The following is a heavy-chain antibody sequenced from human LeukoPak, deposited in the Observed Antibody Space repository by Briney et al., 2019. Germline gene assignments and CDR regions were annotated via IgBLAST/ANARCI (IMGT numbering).Heavy chain of an antibody. D-gene: IGHD3-22*01. CDR2: IHHSGST. CDR3: ARINYDSSGLRLDY. V-gene: IGHV4-38-2*02. CDR1: GYSISSGYY. Sequence: SETLSLTCIVSGYSISSGYYWGWIRQPPGKGLEWIGNIHHSGSTYYNPSLKSRVTISVDTSKNQFSLKLSSVTAADTAVYYCARINYDSSGLRLDYWGQGTLVTVSS. J-gene: IGHJ4*02.